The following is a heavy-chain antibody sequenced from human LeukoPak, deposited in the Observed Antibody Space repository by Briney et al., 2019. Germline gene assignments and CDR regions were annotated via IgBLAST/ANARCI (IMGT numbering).Heavy chain of an antibody. CDR2: IHSSGSI. J-gene: IGHJ6*02. Sequence: PSETLSLTCTVSGGSISIFYWSWIRQPAGKGLDWIGRIHSSGSINHNPSLKSRVTLSVDTSKYQFSLKLTSVAAADTAVYYCARGTFKDGLDVWGQGTTVTVSS. D-gene: IGHD2/OR15-2a*01. V-gene: IGHV4-4*07. CDR1: GGSISIFY. CDR3: ARGTFKDGLDV.